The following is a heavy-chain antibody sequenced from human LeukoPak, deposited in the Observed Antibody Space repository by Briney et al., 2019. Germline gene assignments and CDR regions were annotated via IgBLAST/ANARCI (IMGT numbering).Heavy chain of an antibody. CDR3: ASRNDILTGYVFDF. CDR2: TYYSGST. Sequence: SETLSLTCTVSSGSVSSSIYYWGWIRQPPGKGLEWIGSTYYSGSTSYNPSLKSRVTISVDTSKNQFSLKLTSVTAADTAVYYCASRNDILTGYVFDFWGQGTLVTVSS. D-gene: IGHD3-9*01. CDR1: SGSVSSSIYY. J-gene: IGHJ4*02. V-gene: IGHV4-39*01.